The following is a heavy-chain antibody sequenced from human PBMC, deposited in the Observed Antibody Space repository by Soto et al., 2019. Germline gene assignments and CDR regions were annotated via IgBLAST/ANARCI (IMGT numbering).Heavy chain of an antibody. CDR3: ARSIVVVTAADY. Sequence: QVQLVQSGAEVKKPGASVKLSCKASGYPFPSYAMHWVRQAPGQRLEWMGWINAGNGNTKYSQKFQGRVTITRDTSASTAYMELSSLRSEDTAVYYCARSIVVVTAADYWGQGTLVTVSS. D-gene: IGHD2-21*02. CDR1: GYPFPSYA. J-gene: IGHJ4*02. CDR2: INAGNGNT. V-gene: IGHV1-3*01.